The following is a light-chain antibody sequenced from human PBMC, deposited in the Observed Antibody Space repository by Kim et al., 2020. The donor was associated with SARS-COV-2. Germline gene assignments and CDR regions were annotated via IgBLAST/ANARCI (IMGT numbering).Light chain of an antibody. Sequence: QSVLTQPASVSGSPGQSITIFCTGTNSDIGTYKYVSWYQQHPGRAPKLIIYDVTDRPSGVSNRFSGSKSGKTASLTISGLQAEDEGDYYCSSFSTSSTYVFGSGTKVTVL. V-gene: IGLV2-14*03. CDR2: DVT. CDR3: SSFSTSSTYV. CDR1: NSDIGTYKY. J-gene: IGLJ1*01.